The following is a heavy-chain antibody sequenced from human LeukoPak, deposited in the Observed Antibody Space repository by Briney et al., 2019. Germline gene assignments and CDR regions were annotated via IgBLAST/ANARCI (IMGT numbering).Heavy chain of an antibody. CDR1: GGSISSGGYY. CDR3: ARYGGDSRGNWFDP. J-gene: IGHJ5*02. D-gene: IGHD4-23*01. V-gene: IGHV4-31*03. CDR2: IYYSGST. Sequence: SETLSLTCTVSGGSISSGGYYWSWIRQHPGKGLEWIGYIYYSGSTYHNPSLKSRVTISVDTSKNQSSLKLSSVTAADTAVYYCARYGGDSRGNWFDPWGQGTRVSVSS.